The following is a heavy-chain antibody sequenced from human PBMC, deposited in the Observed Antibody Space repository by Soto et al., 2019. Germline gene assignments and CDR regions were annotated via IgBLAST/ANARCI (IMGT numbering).Heavy chain of an antibody. Sequence: QVQLQESGPGLVKPSQTLSLTCTVSGGSITSSGYYWSWIRPPPGEGLEWIGFTSNSGSTSYNPSLTRRVTISVDTSANQFALNLKSVTAADTAVYYWARGGGSRKVDYWGQGTLVTVSP. J-gene: IGHJ4*02. CDR3: ARGGGSRKVDY. CDR2: TSNSGST. V-gene: IGHV4-31*03. D-gene: IGHD2-2*01. CDR1: GGSITSSGYY.